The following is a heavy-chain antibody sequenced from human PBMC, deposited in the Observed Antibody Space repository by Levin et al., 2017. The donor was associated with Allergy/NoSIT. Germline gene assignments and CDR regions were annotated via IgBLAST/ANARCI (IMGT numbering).Heavy chain of an antibody. D-gene: IGHD6-19*01. Sequence: SLKISCAASGFTFDDYAMHWVRQAPGKGLEWVSGISWNSGSTGYADSVKGRFTISRDNAKNSLYLQMNSLRAEDTALYYCAKGSSSPTHNYYYYYGMDVWGQGTTVTVSS. J-gene: IGHJ6*02. CDR2: ISWNSGST. CDR1: GFTFDDYA. CDR3: AKGSSSPTHNYYYYYGMDV. V-gene: IGHV3-9*01.